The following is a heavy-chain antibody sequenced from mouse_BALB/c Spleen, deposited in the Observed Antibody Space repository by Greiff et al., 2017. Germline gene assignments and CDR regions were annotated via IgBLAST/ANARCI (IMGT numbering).Heavy chain of an antibody. Sequence: EVQLVESGGGLVKPGGSLKLSCAASGFTFSSYTMSWVRQTPEKRLEWVATISSGGSYTYYPDSVKGRFTISRDNAKNTLYLQMSSLKSEDTAMYYCTRGATGYFDVWGGGTTVTVSS. V-gene: IGHV5-6-4*01. CDR3: TRGATGYFDV. D-gene: IGHD1-1*01. CDR1: GFTFSSYT. CDR2: ISSGGSYT. J-gene: IGHJ1*01.